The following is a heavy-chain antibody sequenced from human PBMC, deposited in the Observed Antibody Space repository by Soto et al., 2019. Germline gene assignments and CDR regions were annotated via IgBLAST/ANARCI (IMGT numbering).Heavy chain of an antibody. CDR2: INDSGRA. J-gene: IGHJ6*03. CDR3: AGLRGYYYYIDV. Sequence: SETLSLTCAVHGASSGTYYWTWIRQPPGKGLEWIGEINDSGRANHNPSLKSRVIISVDTSKNQFSLRLNSVTAADTAVYYCAGLRGYYYYIDVWGKGTTVTGSS. CDR1: GASSGTYY. V-gene: IGHV4-34*01.